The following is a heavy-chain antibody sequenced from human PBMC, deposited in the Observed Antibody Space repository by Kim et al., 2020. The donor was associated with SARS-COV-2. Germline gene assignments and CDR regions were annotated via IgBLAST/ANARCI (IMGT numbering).Heavy chain of an antibody. J-gene: IGHJ4*02. D-gene: IGHD1-1*01. CDR3: ARANLPAFDY. V-gene: IGHV4-39*07. Sequence: GSTYYNQSLRGRATTSVDTSKNQFSLRLTSVTAADTAVYFCARANLPAFDYWGQGTLVTVSS. CDR2: GST.